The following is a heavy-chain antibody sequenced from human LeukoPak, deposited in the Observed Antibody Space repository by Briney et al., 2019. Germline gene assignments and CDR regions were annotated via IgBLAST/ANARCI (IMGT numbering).Heavy chain of an antibody. Sequence: ASETLSLTCTVSGGSISSYYWSWIRQPPGKGLEWIGYIYYSGSTNYNPSLKSRVTISVDTSKNQFSLKLSSVTAADTAVYYCARRRGDSSGQIDYWGQGTLVTVSS. D-gene: IGHD6-19*01. CDR3: ARRRGDSSGQIDY. CDR2: IYYSGST. J-gene: IGHJ4*02. V-gene: IGHV4-59*08. CDR1: GGSISSYY.